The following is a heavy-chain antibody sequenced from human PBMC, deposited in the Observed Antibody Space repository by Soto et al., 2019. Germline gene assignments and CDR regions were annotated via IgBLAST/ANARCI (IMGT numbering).Heavy chain of an antibody. CDR2: IWYDGSNK. Sequence: PGGSLRLSCAASGFTFSSYGMHWVRQAPGKGLEWVAVIWYDGSNKYYADSVKGRFTISRDNSKNTLYLQMNSLRAEDTAVYYCARDYMITFGGVIVIRQERDPTFDYWGQGTLVTVSS. D-gene: IGHD3-16*02. J-gene: IGHJ4*02. CDR3: ARDYMITFGGVIVIRQERDPTFDY. V-gene: IGHV3-33*01. CDR1: GFTFSSYG.